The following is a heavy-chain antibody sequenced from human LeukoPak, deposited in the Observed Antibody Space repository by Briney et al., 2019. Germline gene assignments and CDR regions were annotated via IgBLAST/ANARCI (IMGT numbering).Heavy chain of an antibody. CDR2: INPNSGGT. Sequence: ASVKVSCKASGYTFTGYCMHWVRQAPGQGLEWMGWINPNSGGTNYAQKFQGRVTMTRDTSISTAYMELSRLRSDDTAVYYCARDLVGYYDFWSGYSPSGYFDYWGQGTLVTVSS. CDR1: GYTFTGYC. D-gene: IGHD3-3*01. J-gene: IGHJ4*02. V-gene: IGHV1-2*02. CDR3: ARDLVGYYDFWSGYSPSGYFDY.